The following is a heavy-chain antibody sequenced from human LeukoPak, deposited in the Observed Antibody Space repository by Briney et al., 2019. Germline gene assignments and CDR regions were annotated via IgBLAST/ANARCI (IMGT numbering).Heavy chain of an antibody. V-gene: IGHV3-21*04. D-gene: IGHD3-10*01. CDR2: ISSSSSYI. CDR1: GFSFSTYN. Sequence: GGSLRLSCAASGFSFSTYNMNWVRQAPGKGLEWVSSISSSSSYIYYADSVKGRFTISRDNAKNSLYLQMNSLRAEDTAVYYCARVNYYGSGSYSYYYYYYMDVWGKGTTVTISS. CDR3: ARVNYYGSGSYSYYYYYYMDV. J-gene: IGHJ6*03.